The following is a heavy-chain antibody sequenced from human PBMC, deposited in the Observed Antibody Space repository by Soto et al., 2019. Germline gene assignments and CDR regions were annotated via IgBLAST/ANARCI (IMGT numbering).Heavy chain of an antibody. V-gene: IGHV4-34*01. D-gene: IGHD6-13*01. Sequence: PSETLSLTCAVYGWSFSGYYWSWIRQPPGKGLEWIGEIDHSGSTNYNPSLKSRVTISVDTSKNQFSLKLSSVTAADTAVYYCASQRDSSSWYGGYYYYYGXDVWGQGTTVTVSS. CDR3: ASQRDSSSWYGGYYYYYGXDV. CDR2: IDHSGST. J-gene: IGHJ6*02. CDR1: GWSFSGYY.